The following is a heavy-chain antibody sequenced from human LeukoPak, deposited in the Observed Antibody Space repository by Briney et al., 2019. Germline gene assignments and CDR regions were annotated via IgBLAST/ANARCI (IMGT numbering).Heavy chain of an antibody. Sequence: SQTLSLTCTVSGGSISSGDYYWSWIRQPPGKGLEWIGYIYYSGSTYYNPSLKSRVTISVDTSKNQFSLKLSSVTAADTAVYYCAREVVAATRDGVDPWGQGTLVTLSS. CDR2: IYYSGST. CDR3: AREVVAATRDGVDP. V-gene: IGHV4-30-4*08. J-gene: IGHJ5*02. D-gene: IGHD2-15*01. CDR1: GGSISSGDYY.